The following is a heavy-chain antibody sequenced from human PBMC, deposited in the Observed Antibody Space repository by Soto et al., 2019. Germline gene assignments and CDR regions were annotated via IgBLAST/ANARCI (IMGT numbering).Heavy chain of an antibody. Sequence: QVQLQQWGAGLLKPSETLSLTCAVYGGSFSGYYWSWIRQPPGKGLEWIGEINHSGSTNYNPSLKIRVTISVDTSKNQFSLKLSSVTAADTAVYYCARGARYCSSTSCHNWFDPWGQGTLVTVSS. V-gene: IGHV4-34*01. D-gene: IGHD2-2*01. J-gene: IGHJ5*02. CDR2: INHSGST. CDR1: GGSFSGYY. CDR3: ARGARYCSSTSCHNWFDP.